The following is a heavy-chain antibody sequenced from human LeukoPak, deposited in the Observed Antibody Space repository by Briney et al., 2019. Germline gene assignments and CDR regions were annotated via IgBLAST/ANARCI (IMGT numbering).Heavy chain of an antibody. V-gene: IGHV3-23*01. Sequence: GGSLRLSCAASGFNFSSYAMSWVRQAPGKGLEWVSAISGSGGSTYYADSVKGRFTISRDNSKNTLYLQMNSLRAEDTAVYYCAKDQDYYDSSGLFGYWGQGTLVTVSS. CDR2: ISGSGGST. D-gene: IGHD3-22*01. CDR3: AKDQDYYDSSGLFGY. J-gene: IGHJ4*02. CDR1: GFNFSSYA.